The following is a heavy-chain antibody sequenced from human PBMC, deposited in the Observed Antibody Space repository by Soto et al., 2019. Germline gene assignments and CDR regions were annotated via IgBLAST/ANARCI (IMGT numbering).Heavy chain of an antibody. V-gene: IGHV4-61*01. CDR2: IYYSGST. Sequence: QVQLQESGPGLVNPSETLSLTCTVSGGSVSSGSYYWSWIRQPPGKGMEWIGYIYYSGSTNYNPSLKSRVTISVETSKNQFSLNLSSVNDADTAVYYCARAPGYYRSTSCNTFYFYYGMDVWGQGTTVTVSS. CDR3: ARAPGYYRSTSCNTFYFYYGMDV. J-gene: IGHJ6*02. CDR1: GGSVSSGSYY. D-gene: IGHD2-2*01.